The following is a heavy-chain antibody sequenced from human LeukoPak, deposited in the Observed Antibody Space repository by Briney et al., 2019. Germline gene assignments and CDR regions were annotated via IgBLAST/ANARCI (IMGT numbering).Heavy chain of an antibody. D-gene: IGHD6-6*01. Sequence: PGGSLRLSCAVSGFTFRSYGMHWVRQAPGKGLEWVAVISHDRSNKYYADYVKGRFTISRDNSKNTLYLQMNSLRAEDTAVYSCAKAGGKGDGRERVAARPLSSNDYWGQGTLVTVSS. J-gene: IGHJ4*02. V-gene: IGHV3-30*18. CDR1: GFTFRSYG. CDR3: AKAGGKGDGRERVAARPLSSNDY. CDR2: ISHDRSNK.